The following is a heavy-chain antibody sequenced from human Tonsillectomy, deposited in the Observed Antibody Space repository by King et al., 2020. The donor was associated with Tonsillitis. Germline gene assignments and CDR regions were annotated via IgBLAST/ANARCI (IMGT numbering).Heavy chain of an antibody. V-gene: IGHV3-15*01. CDR1: GFTFSNAW. D-gene: IGHD1-7*01. Sequence: ESGGGLVKPGGSLRLSCAASGFTFSNAWMSWVRQAPGKGLEWVGRIKSKTDGGTTDYDAPVKGRFTISRDESKNTLYLQMNSLKTEDTAVYYCNALNWNYPWFDPWGQGTLVTVSS. J-gene: IGHJ5*02. CDR2: IKSKTDGGTT. CDR3: NALNWNYPWFDP.